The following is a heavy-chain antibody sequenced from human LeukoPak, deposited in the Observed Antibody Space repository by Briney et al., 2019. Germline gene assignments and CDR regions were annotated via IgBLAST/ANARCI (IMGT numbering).Heavy chain of an antibody. CDR2: ISGSGGST. CDR1: GFTLSSYA. CDR3: ASTGGHSSGYYYPGY. D-gene: IGHD3-22*01. J-gene: IGHJ4*02. Sequence: GGSLRLSCAASGFTLSSYAMSWVHQAPGKGLEWVSAISGSGGSTYYADSVKGRFTISRDNSKNTLYLQMNSLRAEDTAVYYCASTGGHSSGYYYPGYWGQGTLVTVSS. V-gene: IGHV3-23*01.